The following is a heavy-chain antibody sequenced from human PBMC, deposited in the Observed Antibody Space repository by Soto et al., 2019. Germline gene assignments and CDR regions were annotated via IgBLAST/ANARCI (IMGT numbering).Heavy chain of an antibody. D-gene: IGHD1-20*01. J-gene: IGHJ4*02. CDR1: GYTFTSYA. V-gene: IGHV1-3*01. Sequence: ASVKVSCKASGYTFTSYAMHWGRPAPGQRLEWMGWINAGNGNTKYSQKFQGRVTITRDTSASTAYMELRSLRSEDTAVYYCVRGITLPIPLVYSGQGALVTVSS. CDR3: VRGITLPIPLVY. CDR2: INAGNGNT.